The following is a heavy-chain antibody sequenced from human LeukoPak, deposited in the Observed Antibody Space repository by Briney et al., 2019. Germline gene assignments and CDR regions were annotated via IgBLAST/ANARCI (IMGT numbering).Heavy chain of an antibody. CDR2: IDPSDSYT. Sequence: GESLKISCKGSGYSFTSYWISWVRRMPGKGLEWMGRIDPSDSYTNYSPSFQGHVTISADKSISTAYLQWSSLKASDTAMYYCARHYYGSGSYADYWGQGTLVTVSS. CDR3: ARHYYGSGSYADY. CDR1: GYSFTSYW. D-gene: IGHD3-10*01. V-gene: IGHV5-10-1*01. J-gene: IGHJ4*02.